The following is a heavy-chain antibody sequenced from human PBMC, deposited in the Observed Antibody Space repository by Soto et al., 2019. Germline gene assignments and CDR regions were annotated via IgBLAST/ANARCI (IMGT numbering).Heavy chain of an antibody. CDR1: GFTFSSYW. J-gene: IGHJ6*03. V-gene: IGHV3-7*01. CDR3: AGLRYYDFLSVYYYMDV. Sequence: EVQLVESGGGLVQPGGSLRLSCAASGFTFSSYWMSWVRQAPGKGLEWVANIKQDGSEKYYVDSVKGRFTISRDNAKNSLYLQMNSLRAEDTTVYYCAGLRYYDFLSVYYYMDVWGKGTTVTVSS. CDR2: IKQDGSEK. D-gene: IGHD3-3*01.